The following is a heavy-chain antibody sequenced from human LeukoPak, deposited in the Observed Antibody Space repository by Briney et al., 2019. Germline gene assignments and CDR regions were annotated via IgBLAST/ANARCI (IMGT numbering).Heavy chain of an antibody. V-gene: IGHV1-69*04. CDR3: ARDLGVATGDYFDY. J-gene: IGHJ4*02. D-gene: IGHD5-12*01. CDR1: GGTFSSYT. CDR2: IIPILGIA. Sequence: GASVKVSCKASGGTFSSYTISWVRQAPGQGLECIGRIIPILGIANYAQKFQGRVTITADKSTSTAYMELSSLRSEDTAVYYCARDLGVATGDYFDYWGQGTLVTVSS.